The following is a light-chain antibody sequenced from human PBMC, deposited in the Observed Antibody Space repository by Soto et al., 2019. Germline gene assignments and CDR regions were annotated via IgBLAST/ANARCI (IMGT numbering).Light chain of an antibody. CDR1: QSIAGY. J-gene: IGKJ1*01. CDR2: ATS. Sequence: DIQMTQSPSSLSASVGDRVTITCRASQSIAGYLNWYQQKPGEAPKLLIYATSTLQSGVPSRFSGSGSGADYTLTISSLKPEDFATYSCQQSHSTPRTFGQGTKVEIK. CDR3: QQSHSTPRT. V-gene: IGKV1-39*01.